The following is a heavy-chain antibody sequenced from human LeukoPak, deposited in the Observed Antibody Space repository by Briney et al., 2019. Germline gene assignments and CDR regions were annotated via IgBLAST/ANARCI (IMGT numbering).Heavy chain of an antibody. V-gene: IGHV1-46*01. CDR2: INPSGGST. Sequence: PGVSVKVSCKASGYTFTSYYMHWVRQAPGQGLEWMGIINPSGGSTSYAQKFQGRVTMTRDTSTRTVYMELSSLRSEDTAVYYCARSRITMVRGVIRGSYFDYWGQGTLVTVSS. CDR1: GYTFTSYY. CDR3: ARSRITMVRGVIRGSYFDY. J-gene: IGHJ4*02. D-gene: IGHD3-10*01.